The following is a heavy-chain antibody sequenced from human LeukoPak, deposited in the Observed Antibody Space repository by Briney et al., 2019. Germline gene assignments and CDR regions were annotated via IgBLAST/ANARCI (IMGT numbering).Heavy chain of an antibody. Sequence: SVKVSCKASGGTFSSYAISWVRQAPGQGLEWMGGIIPLFGTGNYAQKFQGRVTITADESTSTAYMELSSLRSEDTAVYYCARGTDCSSTSCEDSWGQGTLVTVSS. V-gene: IGHV1-69*13. D-gene: IGHD2-2*01. CDR2: IIPLFGTG. CDR3: ARGTDCSSTSCEDS. J-gene: IGHJ4*02. CDR1: GGTFSSYA.